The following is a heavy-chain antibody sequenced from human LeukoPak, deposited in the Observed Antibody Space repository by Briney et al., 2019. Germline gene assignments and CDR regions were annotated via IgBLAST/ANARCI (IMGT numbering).Heavy chain of an antibody. V-gene: IGHV3-66*02. Sequence: GGSLRLSCAASGVTVSSDYMSWVRQAPGKGLEWVSIIYSGGNTYYADSVKGRFTISRDNSKNTLYLQMNSLRAEDTAVYYCARDPETPGYSYGPDDYWGQGTLVTVSS. CDR1: GVTVSSDY. D-gene: IGHD5-18*01. CDR2: IYSGGNT. CDR3: ARDPETPGYSYGPDDY. J-gene: IGHJ4*02.